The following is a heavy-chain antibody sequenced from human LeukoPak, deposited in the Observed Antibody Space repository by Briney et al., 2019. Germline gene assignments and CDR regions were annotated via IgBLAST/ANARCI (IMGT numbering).Heavy chain of an antibody. Sequence: GGSLRLSCGASGFTLENYAINWVRQAPGKGLEWVAFIRYDGSYKYYGDSVKGRFTISRDNSKNTLYLQMNSLRAEDTAVYYCAKDLGTGGYFDYWGQGTLVTVSS. D-gene: IGHD7-27*01. J-gene: IGHJ4*02. V-gene: IGHV3-30*02. CDR3: AKDLGTGGYFDY. CDR1: GFTLENYA. CDR2: IRYDGSYK.